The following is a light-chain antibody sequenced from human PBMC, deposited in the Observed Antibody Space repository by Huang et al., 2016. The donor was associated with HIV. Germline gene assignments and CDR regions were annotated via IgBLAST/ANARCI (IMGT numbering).Light chain of an antibody. CDR1: QSVGSK. V-gene: IGKV3-15*01. CDR3: QQYNNWPYT. Sequence: DTVMTQTPATLSVSPGARATLPCRAIQSVGSKLAWFQQKPGQAPRLLIHGASARATGIPARFSGSGSGTDFTLTISSLQSEDFAVYYCQQYNNWPYTFGQGTKLEIK. J-gene: IGKJ2*01. CDR2: GAS.